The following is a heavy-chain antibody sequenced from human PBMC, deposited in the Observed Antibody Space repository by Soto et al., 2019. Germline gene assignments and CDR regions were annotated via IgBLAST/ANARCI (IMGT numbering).Heavy chain of an antibody. D-gene: IGHD6-19*01. CDR2: ISTYNGDT. J-gene: IGHJ4*02. Sequence: QVQLEQSGAEVKKPGASVRVSCKASGYTFTSYGISWVREAPGQGLEWMGWISTYNGDTNYGQKFQGRFTMTTDTSTGTAYMELRSLRSVDTAVYYCARRGSGLLDYWGQGTLVTVSS. V-gene: IGHV1-18*04. CDR3: ARRGSGLLDY. CDR1: GYTFTSYG.